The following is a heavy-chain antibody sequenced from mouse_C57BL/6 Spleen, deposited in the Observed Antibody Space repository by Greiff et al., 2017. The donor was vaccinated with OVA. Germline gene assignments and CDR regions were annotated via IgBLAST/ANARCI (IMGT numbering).Heavy chain of an antibody. Sequence: EVKLMESGGGLVKPGGSLKLSCAASGFTFSDYGMHWVRQAPEKGLEWVAYISSGSSTIYYADTVKGRFTISRDNAKNTLFLQMTSLRSEDTAMYYCARLDRDLDYDEGFAYWGQGTLVTVSA. CDR2: ISSGSSTI. CDR1: GFTFSDYG. CDR3: ARLDRDLDYDEGFAY. D-gene: IGHD2-4*01. J-gene: IGHJ3*01. V-gene: IGHV5-17*01.